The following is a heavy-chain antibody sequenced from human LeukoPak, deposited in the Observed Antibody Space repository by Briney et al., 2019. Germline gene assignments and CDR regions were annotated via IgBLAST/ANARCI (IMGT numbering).Heavy chain of an antibody. Sequence: SETLSLTCSVSGGSISNGGDYWSWIRQHPGRGLEWIGNIYNSGGTYYNPSLKSRVSISVDTSKNHFSLKLSSVTAADTAVYYCARTVITAAAFDLWGQGTLVTVSS. V-gene: IGHV4-31*03. CDR2: IYNSGGT. CDR3: ARTVITAAAFDL. CDR1: GGSISNGGDY. J-gene: IGHJ4*02. D-gene: IGHD6-13*01.